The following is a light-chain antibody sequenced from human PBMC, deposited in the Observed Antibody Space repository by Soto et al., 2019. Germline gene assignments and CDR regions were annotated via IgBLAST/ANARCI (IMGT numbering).Light chain of an antibody. CDR3: SSYTSSSTYV. CDR1: SRDVGGYNY. V-gene: IGLV2-14*03. CDR2: DVS. Sequence: QSVLTQPASVSGSPGQSITISCTGTSRDVGGYNYVSWYQHHPCKAPNLMIFDVSIRPSGFFNLFSVSNSGNTASLTFFWLQAKDEADYYCSSYTSSSTYVFGTGTKVTVL. J-gene: IGLJ1*01.